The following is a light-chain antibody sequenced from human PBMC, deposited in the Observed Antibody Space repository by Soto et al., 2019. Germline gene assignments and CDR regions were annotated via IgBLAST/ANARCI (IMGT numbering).Light chain of an antibody. V-gene: IGKV3-20*01. Sequence: EILLTQSPGTLSLSPGERATLSCRASQSVSSDYLAWYQQKPGQDTRLLIYGASSRATGIPDRFSGSGSGADFTLTISRLETEDFAVYYCQEYGSSPWTFGQGTKVDIK. J-gene: IGKJ1*01. CDR2: GAS. CDR1: QSVSSDY. CDR3: QEYGSSPWT.